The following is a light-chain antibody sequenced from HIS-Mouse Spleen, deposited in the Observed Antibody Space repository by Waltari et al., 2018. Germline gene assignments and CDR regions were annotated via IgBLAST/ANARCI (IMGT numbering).Light chain of an antibody. CDR3: QSYDSSNVV. CDR1: SGSIASNY. Sequence: NFMLTQPHSVSESPGKTVTISCTRSSGSIASNYGQWYQQRPGSAPTTVIYEDNQRPPGVPDRFSGSIDGSSNSASLTISGLKTEDEADYYCQSYDSSNVVFGGGTKLTVL. V-gene: IGLV6-57*04. J-gene: IGLJ2*01. CDR2: EDN.